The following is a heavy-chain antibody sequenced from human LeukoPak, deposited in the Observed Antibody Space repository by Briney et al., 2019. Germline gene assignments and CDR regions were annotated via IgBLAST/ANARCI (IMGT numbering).Heavy chain of an antibody. CDR2: ISSNGGST. V-gene: IGHV3-64D*06. D-gene: IGHD4-17*01. J-gene: IGHJ1*01. CDR1: GFTFGSYA. Sequence: GGSLRLSCSASGFTFGSYAMHWVRQAPGKGLEYVSAISSNGGSTYYADSVKGRFTISRDNSKNTLYLQMSSLRAEDTAVYYCVKLDRYGDYDYFQHWGQGTLVTVSS. CDR3: VKLDRYGDYDYFQH.